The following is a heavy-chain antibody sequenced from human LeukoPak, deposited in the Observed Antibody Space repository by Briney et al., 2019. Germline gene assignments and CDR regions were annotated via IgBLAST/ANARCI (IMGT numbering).Heavy chain of an antibody. CDR2: ISGSGGST. Sequence: PGGSLRLSCAASGFTFSSYAMSWVRQAPGKGLEWVSAISGSGGSTYYADSVKGRFTISRDNSKNTLYLQMNSLRAEDTAVYYCAKGAYRDYVWGSYPFSPGGDYFDYWGQGTLVTVSS. V-gene: IGHV3-23*01. CDR3: AKGAYRDYVWGSYPFSPGGDYFDY. CDR1: GFTFSSYA. D-gene: IGHD3-16*02. J-gene: IGHJ4*02.